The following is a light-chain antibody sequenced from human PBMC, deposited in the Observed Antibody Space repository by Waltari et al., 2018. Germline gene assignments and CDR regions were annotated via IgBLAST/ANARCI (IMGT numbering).Light chain of an antibody. CDR3: QQSSTTPST. CDR2: SAS. V-gene: IGKV1-39*01. J-gene: IGKJ2*01. CDR1: QSISHF. Sequence: DIQMTQSPSSLSASVGDRVPTPCRASQSISHFLNWYQQKPGQAPKLLIYSASTLQSGVPSRFSGAGSGTDFSLTIISLQPEDFASYYCQQSSTTPSTFGQGTKLEIK.